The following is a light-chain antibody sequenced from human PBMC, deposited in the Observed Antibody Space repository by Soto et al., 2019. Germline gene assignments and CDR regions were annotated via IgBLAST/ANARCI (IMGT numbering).Light chain of an antibody. CDR2: DAS. V-gene: IGKV1-5*01. CDR3: QQYYRYPWT. J-gene: IGKJ1*01. Sequence: DIQMTQSPSTLSASVGDRVTITCRASQTINSFLAWYQQTPGKAPKLLIYDASSLQSGVPSRFSGGGSGTEVTLTISSLQPDDFATFHCQQYYRYPWTCGQGTDVEIK. CDR1: QTINSF.